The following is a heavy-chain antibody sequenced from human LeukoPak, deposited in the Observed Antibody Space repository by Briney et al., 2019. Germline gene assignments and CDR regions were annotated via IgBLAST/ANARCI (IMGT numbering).Heavy chain of an antibody. V-gene: IGHV4-59*01. CDR1: GGSISSYY. Sequence: ETLSLTCTVSGGSISSYYWSWIRQPPGKGLEWIGYIYYSGTTNYNPSLKSRVTISVDTSKNQFSLKLSSVTAADTAVYYCARVYYDSSGYPYFDYWGQGTLVTVSS. CDR2: IYYSGTT. J-gene: IGHJ4*02. CDR3: ARVYYDSSGYPYFDY. D-gene: IGHD3-22*01.